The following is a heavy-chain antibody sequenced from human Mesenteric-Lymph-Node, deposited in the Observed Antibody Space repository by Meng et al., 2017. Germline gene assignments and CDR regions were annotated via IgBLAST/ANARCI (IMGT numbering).Heavy chain of an antibody. J-gene: IGHJ4*02. CDR1: GYTFTSDA. V-gene: IGHV1-3*01. D-gene: IGHD3-22*01. CDR3: ARDYRYDSSGYYHVQYYFDY. Sequence: VQSGVEVKKPGDAAYVSCKASGYTFTSDAMHGVRQAPGQRLEWMGWINAGNGNTKYSQKFQGRVTITRDTSASTAYMELSSLRSEDTAVYYCARDYRYDSSGYYHVQYYFDYWGQGTLVTVSS. CDR2: INAGNGNT.